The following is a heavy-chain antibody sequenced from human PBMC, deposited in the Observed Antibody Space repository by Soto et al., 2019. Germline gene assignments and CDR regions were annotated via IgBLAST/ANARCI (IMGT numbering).Heavy chain of an antibody. D-gene: IGHD3-22*01. J-gene: IGHJ4*02. Sequence: EVQLLASGGGLVQPGGSLRLSCAASGFSFSNYAMTWVRQAPGKGLEWVSSISGSGASTYYADSVKGRFTISRDNSKNTLFLQMNSLTAEDTAVYYCAKVRAMIVGDLDYWGQGTLVTVSS. V-gene: IGHV3-23*01. CDR1: GFSFSNYA. CDR2: ISGSGAST. CDR3: AKVRAMIVGDLDY.